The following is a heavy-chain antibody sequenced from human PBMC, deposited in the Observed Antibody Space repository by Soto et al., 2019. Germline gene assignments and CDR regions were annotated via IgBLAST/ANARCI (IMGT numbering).Heavy chain of an antibody. J-gene: IGHJ4*02. D-gene: IGHD3-10*01. Sequence: QLQLQESGPGLVKPSETLSLTCTVSGGSISSSSYYWGWIRQPPGKGLEWIGSIYYSGSTYYNPSLKSRVTISVDTSKNQFSLKLSSVTAADTAVYYCARLREVRGGWRTRARGLGGYFDYWGQGTLVTVSS. CDR1: GGSISSSSYY. CDR3: ARLREVRGGWRTRARGLGGYFDY. V-gene: IGHV4-39*01. CDR2: IYYSGST.